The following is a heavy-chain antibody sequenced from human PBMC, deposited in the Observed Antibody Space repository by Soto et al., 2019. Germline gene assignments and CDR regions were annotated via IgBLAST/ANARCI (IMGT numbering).Heavy chain of an antibody. D-gene: IGHD3-3*01. CDR1: GGSISSYY. J-gene: IGHJ3*02. CDR3: ARRRRGYRYVFWSGSRPHNAFDI. Sequence: SETLSLTCTVSGGSISSYYWSWIRQPPGKGLEWIGYIYYSGSTNYNPSLKSRVTISVDTSKNQFSLKLSSVTAADTAVYYCARRRRGYRYVFWSGSRPHNAFDIRGQGTLVTVSS. CDR2: IYYSGST. V-gene: IGHV4-59*01.